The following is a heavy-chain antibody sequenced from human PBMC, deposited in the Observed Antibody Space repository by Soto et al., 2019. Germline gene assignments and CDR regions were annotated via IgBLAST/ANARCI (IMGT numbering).Heavy chain of an antibody. D-gene: IGHD1-26*01. J-gene: IGHJ5*02. V-gene: IGHV4-34*01. CDR2: FNPGGRT. Sequence: SETLSLTCGVHGGPFSGFFWSWIRQSPGKGLEWIGEFNPGGRTNYNPSLTSRLTISADRSTSQVSLRLTSVTAADAAVYFCARSAASFGGASYLGAWGQGTLVTVSS. CDR1: GGPFSGFF. CDR3: ARSAASFGGASYLGA.